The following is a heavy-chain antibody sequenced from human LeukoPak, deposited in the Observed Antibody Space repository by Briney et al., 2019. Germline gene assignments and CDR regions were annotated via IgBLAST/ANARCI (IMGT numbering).Heavy chain of an antibody. CDR2: ISYSGTT. Sequence: SETLSLTCTVFGGSIRSYLWSWIRQPPGKGLEWIGSISYSGTTYYNPSLKSRVTVSVETSKNQFSLKLSSVTAADTAVYYCATHTYDSSGYYFVYWGQGTLVTVPS. CDR3: ATHTYDSSGYYFVY. V-gene: IGHV4-59*05. J-gene: IGHJ4*02. D-gene: IGHD3-22*01. CDR1: GGSIRSYL.